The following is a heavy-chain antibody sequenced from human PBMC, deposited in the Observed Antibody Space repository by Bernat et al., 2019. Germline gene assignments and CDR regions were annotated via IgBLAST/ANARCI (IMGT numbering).Heavy chain of an antibody. CDR2: ISGSGGST. CDR3: AKGGQGSGSYYYYYGMDV. V-gene: IGHV3-23*01. D-gene: IGHD3-10*01. Sequence: EVQLLESGGGLVQPGGSLRLSCAASGFTFSSYAMSWVRQAPGKGLEGVSAISGSGGSTYYADSVKGRFTISRDNSKNTLYLQMNSLRAEDTAVYYCAKGGQGSGSYYYYYGMDVWGQGTTVTVSS. J-gene: IGHJ6*02. CDR1: GFTFSSYA.